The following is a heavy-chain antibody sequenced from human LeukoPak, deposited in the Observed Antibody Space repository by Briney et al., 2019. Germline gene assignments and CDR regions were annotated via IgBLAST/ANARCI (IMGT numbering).Heavy chain of an antibody. V-gene: IGHV4-59*01. CDR1: GDSISSYY. J-gene: IGHJ4*02. CDR2: IYYSGST. Sequence: PSETLSLTCTVSGDSISSYYWSWIRQPPGQGLEWIGYIYYSGSTNYNPSLKRRVTISVDTSKNQFSLKLSSVTAADTAVYYCARGNCSGGSCYSGYWGQGTLVTVSS. CDR3: ARGNCSGGSCYSGY. D-gene: IGHD2-15*01.